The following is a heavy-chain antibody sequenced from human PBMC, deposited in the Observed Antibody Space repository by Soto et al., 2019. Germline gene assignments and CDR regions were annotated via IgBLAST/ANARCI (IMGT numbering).Heavy chain of an antibody. V-gene: IGHV1-46*01. J-gene: IGHJ5*02. CDR3: ARDILITFGGLRWGWFDP. Sequence: QVQLVQSGAEVKKPGASVKVSCKASGYTFTSYYMHWVRQAPGQGLEWMGIINPSGGSTSYAQKFQGRVAMPRDTSERTVYTELSSLISEDTAVYYCARDILITFGGLRWGWFDPWGQGTLVTVSS. D-gene: IGHD3-16*01. CDR2: INPSGGST. CDR1: GYTFTSYY.